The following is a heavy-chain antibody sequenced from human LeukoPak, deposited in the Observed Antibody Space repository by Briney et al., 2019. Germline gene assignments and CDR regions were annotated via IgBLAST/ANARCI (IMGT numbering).Heavy chain of an antibody. J-gene: IGHJ4*02. V-gene: IGHV3-23*01. CDR2: VTATGGST. CDR3: ARNSFGELGGY. Sequence: GGSLRLSCAASGFTFSSYAMSWVRQAAGEGLEWVSVVTATGGSTYYADSVKGRFTISRDNAKNSLYLQMNSLRAEDTAVYYCARNSFGELGGYWGQGTLVTVSS. CDR1: GFTFSSYA. D-gene: IGHD3-10*01.